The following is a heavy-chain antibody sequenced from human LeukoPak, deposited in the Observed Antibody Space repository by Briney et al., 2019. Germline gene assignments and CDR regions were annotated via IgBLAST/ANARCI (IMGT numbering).Heavy chain of an antibody. V-gene: IGHV4-39*07. CDR3: ARVPHYDFWSGFPTGWFDP. D-gene: IGHD3-3*01. CDR1: GGSISSSSYY. J-gene: IGHJ5*02. CDR2: IYYSGST. Sequence: SETLSLTCTVSGGSISSSSYYWGWIRQPPGKGLEWIGSIYYSGSTYYNPSLKSRVTISVDTSKNQFSLKLSSVTAADTAVYYCARVPHYDFWSGFPTGWFDPWGQGTLVTVSS.